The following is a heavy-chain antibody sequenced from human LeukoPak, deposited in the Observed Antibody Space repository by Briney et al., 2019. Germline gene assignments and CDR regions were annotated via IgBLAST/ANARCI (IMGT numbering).Heavy chain of an antibody. V-gene: IGHV3-48*03. CDR1: GFTFNTYE. J-gene: IGHJ4*02. Sequence: PGGSLRLSCAASGFTFNTYEMAWVRQAPGKGLEWVSYISSTITTVYYADSVQGRSTISRDNAKNSVYLQMNSLRVEDTAVYYCVRDRRGICSTGSCYSPDYFDYWGRGTLVTVSS. D-gene: IGHD2-15*01. CDR2: ISSTITTV. CDR3: VRDRRGICSTGSCYSPDYFDY.